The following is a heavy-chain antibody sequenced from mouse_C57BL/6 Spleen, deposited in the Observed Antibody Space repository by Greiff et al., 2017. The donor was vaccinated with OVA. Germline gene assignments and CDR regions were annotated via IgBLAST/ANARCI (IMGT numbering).Heavy chain of an antibody. Sequence: EVQLVESGGGLVKPGGSLKLSCAASGFTFSDYGMHWVRQAPEKGLEWVAYISSGSSTIYYAHTLKVRFTISRDNAKNTLFLQITSLRSEDTAMYYCAREGNFITTVVDYFDYWGQGTTLTVSS. CDR3: AREGNFITTVVDYFDY. CDR1: GFTFSDYG. J-gene: IGHJ2*01. CDR2: ISSGSSTI. D-gene: IGHD1-1*01. V-gene: IGHV5-17*01.